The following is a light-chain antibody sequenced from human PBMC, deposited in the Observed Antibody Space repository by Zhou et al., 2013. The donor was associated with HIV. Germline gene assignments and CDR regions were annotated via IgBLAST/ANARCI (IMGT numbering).Light chain of an antibody. CDR2: GAS. CDR3: LQHNSYPLT. J-gene: IGKJ4*01. V-gene: IGKV1-17*03. Sequence: DIQMTQSPSSVSASVGDRITITCRASQGISKWLAWYQQKPGKAPKLLIYGASSLQSGVPSRFSGSGSGTEFTLTISSLQPEDSATYYCLQHNSYPLTFGGGTKVEI. CDR1: QGISKW.